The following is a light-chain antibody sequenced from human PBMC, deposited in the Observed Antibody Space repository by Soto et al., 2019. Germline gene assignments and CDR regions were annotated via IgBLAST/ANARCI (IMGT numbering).Light chain of an antibody. CDR2: TTD. CDR1: TGAVTSGNY. V-gene: IGLV7-43*01. J-gene: IGLJ3*02. CDR3: LLYYGGAHLV. Sequence: QTVVTQEPSLTVSPGGTVTLTCASSTGAVTSGNYASWFQQKLGQAPRTLIYTTDNRHSWTPARFSGSLLGGKAALTLSGVQPEDEADYYCLLYYGGAHLVFGGGTKLTVL.